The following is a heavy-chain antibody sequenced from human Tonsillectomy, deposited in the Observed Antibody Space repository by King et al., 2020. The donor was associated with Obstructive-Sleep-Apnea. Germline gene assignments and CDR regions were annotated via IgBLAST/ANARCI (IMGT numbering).Heavy chain of an antibody. J-gene: IGHJ4*02. CDR2: ISSRSSTL. CDR1: GFTFSSYS. Sequence: VQLVESGGGLVQPGGSLRLSCAASGFTFSSYSMNWVRQAPGKGLEGVSYISSRSSTLYYADSVKGRFTISRDNAKNSLYLQMNSLRAEDTAVYYCARTIRGDTDPIYYWGQGTLVTVSS. CDR3: ARTIRGDTDPIYY. D-gene: IGHD3-16*01. V-gene: IGHV3-48*04.